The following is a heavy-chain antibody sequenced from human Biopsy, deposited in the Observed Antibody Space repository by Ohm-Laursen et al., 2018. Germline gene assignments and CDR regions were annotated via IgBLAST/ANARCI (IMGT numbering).Heavy chain of an antibody. CDR3: AKVSPTILGSFDY. D-gene: IGHD3-9*01. CDR1: GFTFSSYW. Sequence: SLRLSCSAFGFTFSSYWMSWVRQAPGKGLEWVANIKYDGSEKSCVDSVKGRFTISRDNSKNTLYLQMNSLRAEDTAVYYCAKVSPTILGSFDYWGQGTLVTVSS. CDR2: IKYDGSEK. J-gene: IGHJ4*02. V-gene: IGHV3-7*03.